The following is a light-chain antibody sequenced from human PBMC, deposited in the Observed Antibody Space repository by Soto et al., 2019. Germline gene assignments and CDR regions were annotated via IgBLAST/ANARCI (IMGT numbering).Light chain of an antibody. V-gene: IGKV3D-20*02. CDR1: QSVSSSY. CDR3: HQRYNWPRVT. CDR2: DVS. Sequence: EIVLTQSPGTLSLSPGERATLSCRASQSVSSSYLAWYQQKPGQPPRLLIYDVSNRATGIPARFSGSGSGTDFTLTITSLEPEDLAVYFCHQRYNWPRVTFGQGTRLEIK. J-gene: IGKJ5*01.